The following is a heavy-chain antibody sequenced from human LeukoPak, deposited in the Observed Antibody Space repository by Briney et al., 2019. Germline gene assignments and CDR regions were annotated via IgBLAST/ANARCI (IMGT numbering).Heavy chain of an antibody. D-gene: IGHD5-12*01. CDR2: ISSSGSTI. CDR3: ARGSEVATIGY. Sequence: GGSLRLSCAASGFTFSSYAMSWVRQAPGKGLEWVSYISSSGSTIYYADSVKGRFTISRDNAKNSLYLQMNSLRAEDTAVYYCARGSEVATIGYWGQGTLVTVSS. V-gene: IGHV3-48*03. J-gene: IGHJ4*02. CDR1: GFTFSSYA.